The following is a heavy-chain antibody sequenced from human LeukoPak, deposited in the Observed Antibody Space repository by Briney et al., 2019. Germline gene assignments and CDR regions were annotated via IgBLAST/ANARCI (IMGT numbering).Heavy chain of an antibody. CDR3: ARGAGSTIPNDAFDM. CDR2: MFYTGNT. J-gene: IGHJ3*02. V-gene: IGHV4-30-4*07. Sequence: SETLSLTCAVSGGSISSGSYSWSWIRQPPGKGLEWIGYMFYTGNTYYNPSLKNRVTISVDTSKNQFSLKLSSVTAADTAVYYCARGAGSTIPNDAFDMWGQGTMVSVSS. CDR1: GGSISSGSYS. D-gene: IGHD5-24*01.